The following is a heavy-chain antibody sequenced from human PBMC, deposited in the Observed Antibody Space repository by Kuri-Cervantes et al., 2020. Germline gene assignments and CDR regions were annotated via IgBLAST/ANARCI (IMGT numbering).Heavy chain of an antibody. D-gene: IGHD2-2*01. V-gene: IGHV1-3*01. CDR1: GYTFTSYA. CDR2: INAGNGNT. J-gene: IGHJ6*03. CDR3: ARVGVVPAAITFDYMDV. Sequence: ASVKVSCKASGYTFTSYAMHWVRQAPGQRLEWMGWINAGNGNTKYSQKFQGRVTITRDTSTSTAYMELRSLRSDDTAVYYCARVGVVPAAITFDYMDVWGKGTTVTVSS.